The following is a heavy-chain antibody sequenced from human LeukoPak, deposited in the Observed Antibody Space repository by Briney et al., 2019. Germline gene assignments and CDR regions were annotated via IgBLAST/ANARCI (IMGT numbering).Heavy chain of an antibody. CDR1: GGSISSSSYY. Sequence: PSETLSLTCTVSGGSISSSSYYWGWIRQPPGKGLEWVGSIYYSGSTYYNPSLKSRLTISVDTSKNQFSLKLSSVTDADTAVYYYARFVALYYYGMDVWGQGTTVTVSS. D-gene: IGHD2-15*01. J-gene: IGHJ6*02. CDR3: ARFVALYYYGMDV. CDR2: IYYSGST. V-gene: IGHV4-39*01.